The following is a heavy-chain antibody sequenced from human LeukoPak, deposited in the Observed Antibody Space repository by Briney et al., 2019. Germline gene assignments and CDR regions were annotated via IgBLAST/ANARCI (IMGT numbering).Heavy chain of an antibody. Sequence: GGSLRLSCAASGFTFDDYGMSWVRQAPGKGLEWVSGINWNGGSTGYADSVKGRFTISRDNAKNSLYLQMNSLRAEDTALYYCAREGGYYDILAGYYRYYYYYMDVWGKGTTVTVSS. J-gene: IGHJ6*03. V-gene: IGHV3-20*04. D-gene: IGHD3-9*01. CDR3: AREGGYYDILAGYYRYYYYYMDV. CDR2: INWNGGST. CDR1: GFTFDDYG.